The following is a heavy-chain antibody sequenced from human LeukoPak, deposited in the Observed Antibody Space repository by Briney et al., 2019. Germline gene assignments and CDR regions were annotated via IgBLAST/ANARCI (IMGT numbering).Heavy chain of an antibody. CDR1: GFTFSSHW. V-gene: IGHV3-74*01. Sequence: GGPLRLSCAASGFTFSSHWMHWVRQAPGKGLVWVSRINGGGSDTSYADSVRGRFTISRDNAKNTLYLQMNSLRAEDTAVYYCATKQWLAPPPDSWGQGTPVTVSS. CDR2: INGGGSDT. D-gene: IGHD6-19*01. J-gene: IGHJ4*02. CDR3: ATKQWLAPPPDS.